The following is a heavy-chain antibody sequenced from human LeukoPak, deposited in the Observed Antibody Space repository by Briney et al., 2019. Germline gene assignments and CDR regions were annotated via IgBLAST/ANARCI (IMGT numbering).Heavy chain of an antibody. Sequence: AASVKVSCKASGYTFTGYYMHWVRQAPGQGLEWMGGIIPIFGTTNYAQKFQGRVTITADESTRTAYMELSSLRSDDTAVYYCASGEGIVVVGVWNYWGQGTLVTVSS. D-gene: IGHD2-15*01. J-gene: IGHJ4*02. V-gene: IGHV1-69*13. CDR1: GYTFTGYY. CDR3: ASGEGIVVVGVWNY. CDR2: IIPIFGTT.